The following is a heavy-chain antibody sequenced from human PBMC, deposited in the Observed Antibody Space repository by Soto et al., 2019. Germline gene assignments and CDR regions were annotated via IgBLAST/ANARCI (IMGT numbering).Heavy chain of an antibody. J-gene: IGHJ4*02. CDR2: IKPNSGGT. CDR1: GYTFTGYY. Sequence: QVQLVQSGAEVKKPGASVKVSCKASGYTFTGYYMHWVRQAPGQGLERMGWIKPNSGGTNYAQKLQGWVTMTRDTSISTAYMELSRLRSDDTAVYYCARDRIPYYDFWSGYYNRFDYWGQGTLVTVSS. CDR3: ARDRIPYYDFWSGYYNRFDY. D-gene: IGHD3-3*01. V-gene: IGHV1-2*04.